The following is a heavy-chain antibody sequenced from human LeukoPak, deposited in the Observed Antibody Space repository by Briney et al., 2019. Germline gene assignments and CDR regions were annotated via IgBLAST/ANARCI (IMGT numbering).Heavy chain of an antibody. J-gene: IGHJ6*02. CDR1: GFTVSSNY. V-gene: IGHV3-53*04. CDR2: IYSGGST. Sequence: GGSLRLSCAASGFTVSSNYKSWVRQAPGKGLEWVSVIYSGGSTYYADSVKGRFTISRHNSKNTLYLQMNSLRAEDTAVYYCARDSAVATYYGVDVWGQGTTVTVSS. D-gene: IGHD2-15*01. CDR3: ARDSAVATYYGVDV.